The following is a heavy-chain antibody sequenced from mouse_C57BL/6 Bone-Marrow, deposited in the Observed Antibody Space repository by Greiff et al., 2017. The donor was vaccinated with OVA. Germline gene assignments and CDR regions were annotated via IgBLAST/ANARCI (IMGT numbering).Heavy chain of an antibody. V-gene: IGHV1-81*01. CDR3: ARSWLPYYFDY. CDR2: IYPRSGNT. D-gene: IGHD2-2*01. Sequence: QVHVKQSGAELARPGASVKLSCKASGYTFTSYGISWVKQRTGQGLEWIGEIYPRSGNTYYNEKFKGKATLTADKSSSTAYMELRSLTSEDSAVYFCARSWLPYYFDYWGQGTTLTVSS. J-gene: IGHJ2*01. CDR1: GYTFTSYG.